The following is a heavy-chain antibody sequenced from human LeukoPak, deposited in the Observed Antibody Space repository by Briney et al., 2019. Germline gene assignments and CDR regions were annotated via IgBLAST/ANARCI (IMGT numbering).Heavy chain of an antibody. CDR3: AKDFRIGYSAHFDY. J-gene: IGHJ4*02. CDR1: GFTFSNYG. Sequence: PGGSLRLSCAASGFTFSNYGMHWVRQAPGKGLEWVAVISYDGRKKYYGDSVKGRFSISRDNSKNALYLQMDSLRGEDTAVYYCAKDFRIGYSAHFDYWGQGALVTVSS. V-gene: IGHV3-30*18. D-gene: IGHD2-21*01. CDR2: ISYDGRKK.